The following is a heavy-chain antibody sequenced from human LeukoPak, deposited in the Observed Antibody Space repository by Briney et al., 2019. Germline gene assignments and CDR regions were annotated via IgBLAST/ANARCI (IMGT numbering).Heavy chain of an antibody. V-gene: IGHV3-30-3*02. CDR2: ISYDGSNK. CDR1: GFTFSGYA. J-gene: IGHJ4*02. Sequence: RGSLRLSCAASGFTFSGYAIHWVRQAPGKGLEWVALISYDGSNKYYADSVKGRFTISRDNSKNTLYLQMNRLRTEDTAVYYCAKSYSGSYYVIDYWGQGTLVTVSS. CDR3: AKSYSGSYYVIDY. D-gene: IGHD1-26*01.